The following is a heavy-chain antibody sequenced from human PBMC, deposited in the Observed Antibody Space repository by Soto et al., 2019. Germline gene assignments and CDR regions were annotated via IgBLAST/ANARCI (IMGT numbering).Heavy chain of an antibody. Sequence: SETLSLTCAVYGGSFSGYYWSWIRQPPGKGLEWIGEINHSGSTNYNPSLKSRVTISVDTSKNQFSLKLRSDDTAVYYCARVIGVGYYYGMDVWGQGTTVTVSS. CDR3: ARVIGVGYYYGMDV. J-gene: IGHJ6*02. D-gene: IGHD2-15*01. CDR2: INHSGST. V-gene: IGHV4-34*01. CDR1: GGSFSGYY.